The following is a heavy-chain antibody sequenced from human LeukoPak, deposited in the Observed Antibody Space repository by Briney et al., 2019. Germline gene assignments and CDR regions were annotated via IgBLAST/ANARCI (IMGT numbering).Heavy chain of an antibody. CDR1: GGSISSAGYY. Sequence: PSETLSLTCTVSGGSISSAGYYWSWIRQHPGKGLEWIGYIYYSGSTYYNPSLKSRVTISVDTSKNQFSLKLSSVTAADTAVYYCASGEVAAAGLDYWGQGTLVTVSS. D-gene: IGHD6-13*01. V-gene: IGHV4-31*03. CDR3: ASGEVAAAGLDY. J-gene: IGHJ4*02. CDR2: IYYSGST.